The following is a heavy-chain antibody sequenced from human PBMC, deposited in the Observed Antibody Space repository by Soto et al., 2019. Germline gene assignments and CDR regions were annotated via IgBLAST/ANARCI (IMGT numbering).Heavy chain of an antibody. CDR3: ARDRTDTIFGVIINWFDP. CDR1: GFTFSSYG. J-gene: IGHJ5*02. Sequence: GGSLRLSCAASGFTFSSYGMHWVRQAPGKGLEWVAVIWYDGSNKYYADSVKDRFTISRDNSKNTLYLQMNSLRAEDTAVYYCARDRTDTIFGVIINWFDPWGQGTLVTVSS. D-gene: IGHD3-3*01. V-gene: IGHV3-33*01. CDR2: IWYDGSNK.